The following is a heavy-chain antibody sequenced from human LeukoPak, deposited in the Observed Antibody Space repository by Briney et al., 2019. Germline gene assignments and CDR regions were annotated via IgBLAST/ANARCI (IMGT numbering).Heavy chain of an antibody. J-gene: IGHJ4*02. Sequence: PSETLSLTCTVSGGSISSYYWSWIRQPPGKGLEWIGYIYYSGSTNYNPSLKSRVTISVDTSKNQFSLKLSSVTAADTAVYYCAAYVSYYDFWSGHPWVWSQGTLVTVSS. D-gene: IGHD3-3*01. CDR2: IYYSGST. V-gene: IGHV4-59*01. CDR3: AAYVSYYDFWSGHPWV. CDR1: GGSISSYY.